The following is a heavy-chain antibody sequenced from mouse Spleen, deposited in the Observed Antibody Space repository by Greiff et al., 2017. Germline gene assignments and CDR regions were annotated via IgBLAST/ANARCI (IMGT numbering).Heavy chain of an antibody. V-gene: IGHV14-3*02. CDR2: IDPANGNT. CDR3: ARGRLPGIDY. CDR1: GFNITDTY. Sequence: VQLKQSGAELVKPGASVKLSCTASGFNITDTYMHWVKQRPEQGLEWIGRIDPANGNTKYDPKFQGKATITADTSSNTAYLQLSSLTSEDTAVYYCARGRLPGIDYWGQGTTLTVSS. J-gene: IGHJ2*01. D-gene: IGHD2-2*01.